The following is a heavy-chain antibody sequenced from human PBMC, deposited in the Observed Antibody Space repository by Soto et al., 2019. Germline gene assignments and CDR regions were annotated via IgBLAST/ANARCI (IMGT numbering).Heavy chain of an antibody. CDR1: GFSFSTYD. J-gene: IGHJ6*01. Sequence: EVQLVESGVGLVQPGVSLRLSCAGSGFSFSTYDMHWVLQAAGTGLEWVSSIGTAGDTYYEDSVRGLFTISRDNAKNSFYLVMQNLRVGDTGVYYCSRLFGTPSYVMDVWGRGTTVTGSS. CDR2: IGTAGDT. CDR3: SRLFGTPSYVMDV. V-gene: IGHV3-13*01. D-gene: IGHD3-10*02.